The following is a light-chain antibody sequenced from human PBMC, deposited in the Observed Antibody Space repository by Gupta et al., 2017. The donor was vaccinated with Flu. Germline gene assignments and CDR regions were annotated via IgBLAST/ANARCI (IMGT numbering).Light chain of an antibody. CDR1: QSVFYRSTNKNY. CDR2: WAS. CDR3: QQYVANPPT. J-gene: IGKJ4*01. V-gene: IGKV4-1*01. Sequence: SLGERATINCKSSQSVFYRSTNKNYLAWYQQKPGQPPKILIYWASTRESGVPDRFSGSGFGTDFTLTITSLQAVDVAVYYCQQYVANPPTFGGGTKVEIK.